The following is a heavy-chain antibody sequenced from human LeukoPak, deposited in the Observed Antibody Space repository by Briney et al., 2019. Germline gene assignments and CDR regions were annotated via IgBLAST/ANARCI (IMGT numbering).Heavy chain of an antibody. D-gene: IGHD3-22*01. CDR2: IWYDGSNK. CDR1: GFTFSSYG. J-gene: IGHJ4*02. CDR3: ARDSLYYYDSSGYYTDDDY. V-gene: IGHV3-33*01. Sequence: PGGSLRLSCAASGFTFSSYGMHWVRQAPGKGLEWVAVIWYDGSNKYYADSVKGRFTISRDNSKNTLYLQMNSLRAEDTAVYYCARDSLYYYDSSGYYTDDDYWGQGTLVTVSS.